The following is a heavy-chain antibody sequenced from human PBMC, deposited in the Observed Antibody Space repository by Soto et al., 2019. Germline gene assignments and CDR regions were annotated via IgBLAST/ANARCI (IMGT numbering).Heavy chain of an antibody. CDR3: ARPNFWTCGMDV. J-gene: IGHJ6*02. CDR2: INQDGSDK. CDR1: EFTLTNYW. Sequence: GGSLRLSCAASEFTLTNYWMTWVRQAPGKGLEWVANINQDGSDKYYVDSVKGRFTISRDNAKNSLYLQMNSLRAEDTAVYYCARPNFWTCGMDVRAQRTTVTVSS. V-gene: IGHV3-7*01. D-gene: IGHD3-3*01.